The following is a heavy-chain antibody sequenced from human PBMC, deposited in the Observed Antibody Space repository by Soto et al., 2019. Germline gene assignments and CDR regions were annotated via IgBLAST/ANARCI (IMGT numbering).Heavy chain of an antibody. D-gene: IGHD2-21*02. CDR3: ARGGHVVVVTAAFDY. V-gene: IGHV1-46*03. Sequence: QVQLVQSWAEVKKPGASVKVSCKASGNTFSNYYIHWVRQAPGQGLEWMGTINPSGGHTTYAQKFLGRVTMTRDSSTSTLYMELTSLRFEDTAVYYCARGGHVVVVTAAFDYWGQGTLVTVSS. J-gene: IGHJ4*02. CDR1: GNTFSNYY. CDR2: INPSGGHT.